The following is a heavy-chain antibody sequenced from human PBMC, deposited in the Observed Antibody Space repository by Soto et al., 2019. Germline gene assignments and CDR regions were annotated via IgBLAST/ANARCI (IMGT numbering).Heavy chain of an antibody. J-gene: IGHJ4*02. CDR1: GGSIRGSPYY. CDR3: TRRPVYSGNRESDS. V-gene: IGHV4-39*01. D-gene: IGHD1-26*01. Sequence: PSETLSLTCTVSGGSIRGSPYYWGWIRQSPGKGLEWIGSVYYSGGANSNPSLGSRVTISVDTSRNQFSLKLIYVTAADTAVYYRTRRPVYSGNRESDSWGQRTQVTVSS. CDR2: VYYSGGA.